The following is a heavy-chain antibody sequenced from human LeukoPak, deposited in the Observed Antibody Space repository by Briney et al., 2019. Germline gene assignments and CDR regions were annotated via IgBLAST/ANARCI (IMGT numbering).Heavy chain of an antibody. D-gene: IGHD1-26*01. CDR2: ISGSGGST. CDR3: AKDIYSGSYRPPFDY. V-gene: IGHV3-23*01. J-gene: IGHJ4*02. CDR1: GFTFSSYA. Sequence: PGGSLRLSCAASGFTFSSYAMSWVRQAPGKGLEWVSAISGSGGSTYYADSVKGRFTISRDNSKNTLYLQMNSLRVEDTAVYYCAKDIYSGSYRPPFDYWGQGTLVTVSS.